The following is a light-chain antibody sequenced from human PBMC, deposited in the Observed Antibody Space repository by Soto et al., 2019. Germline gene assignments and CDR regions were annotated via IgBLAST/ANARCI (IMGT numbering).Light chain of an antibody. CDR1: QSVSSSD. J-gene: IGKJ1*01. CDR2: GAS. Sequence: ESGLTKSPGTLSLSPGERSTLSCRASQSVSSSDLAWYQLKPGQAPRLLMYGASSRATGIPDRISGRGSGTDFTLTISSLEPEDFAVYYCHQYGSSPATFGQGTEVEIK. CDR3: HQYGSSPAT. V-gene: IGKV3-20*01.